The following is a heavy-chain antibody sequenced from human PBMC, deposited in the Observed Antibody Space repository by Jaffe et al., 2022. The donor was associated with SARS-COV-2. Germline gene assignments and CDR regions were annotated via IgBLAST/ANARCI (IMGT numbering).Heavy chain of an antibody. D-gene: IGHD5-12*01. V-gene: IGHV3-33*01. CDR1: GFTFSSYG. J-gene: IGHJ6*02. Sequence: QVQLVESGGGVVQPGRSLRLSCAASGFTFSSYGMHWVRQAPGKGLEWVAVIWYDGSNKYYADSVKGRFTISRDNSKNTLYLQMNSLRAEDTAVYYCARGGHGYNPGGYYGMDVWGQGTTVTVSS. CDR3: ARGGHGYNPGGYYGMDV. CDR2: IWYDGSNK.